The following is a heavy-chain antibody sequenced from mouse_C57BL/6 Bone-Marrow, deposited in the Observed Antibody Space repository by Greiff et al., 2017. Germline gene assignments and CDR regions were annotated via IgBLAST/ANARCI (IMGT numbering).Heavy chain of an antibody. Sequence: QVQLKESGAELARPGASVKLSCKASGYTFTSYGISWVKQRTGQGLEWIGEIYPRSGNTYYNEKFKGKATLTADKSSSTAYMELRSLTSEDSAVDFCASDSSGYESYWGQGTTRTVSS. V-gene: IGHV1-81*01. J-gene: IGHJ2*01. CDR1: GYTFTSYG. CDR2: IYPRSGNT. D-gene: IGHD3-2*02. CDR3: ASDSSGYESY.